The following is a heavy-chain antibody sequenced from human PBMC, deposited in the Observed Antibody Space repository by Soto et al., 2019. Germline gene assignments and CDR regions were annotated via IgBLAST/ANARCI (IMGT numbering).Heavy chain of an antibody. J-gene: IGHJ4*02. CDR1: GGSFSGYY. V-gene: IGHV4-34*01. Sequence: QVQLQQWGAGLLKPSETLSLTCAVYGGSFSGYYGNWIRQPPGKGLEWIGEINHSGSTNYNPSLKSRVTISVDTSKNQFSLKLSSVTAADTAVYYCARGWGRIYDYWGQGTLVTVSS. D-gene: IGHD7-27*01. CDR3: ARGWGRIYDY. CDR2: INHSGST.